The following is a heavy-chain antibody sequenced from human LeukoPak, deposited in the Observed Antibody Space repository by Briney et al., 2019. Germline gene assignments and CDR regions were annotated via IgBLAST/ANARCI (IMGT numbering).Heavy chain of an antibody. J-gene: IGHJ4*02. V-gene: IGHV3-53*01. D-gene: IGHD1-26*01. CDR2: IDSGGGST. CDR3: ARDVGPIHFDY. Sequence: GGSLRLSCAASRFTVSSNYMSWVRQAPGKGLEWVATIDSGGGSTHYADSVKGRFTISRDSSKNTLYLQMNSLRAEDTAVYYCARDVGPIHFDYWGQGTLVTVSS. CDR1: RFTVSSNY.